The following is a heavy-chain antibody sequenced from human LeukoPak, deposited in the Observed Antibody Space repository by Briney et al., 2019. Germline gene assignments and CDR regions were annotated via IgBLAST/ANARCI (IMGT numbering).Heavy chain of an antibody. D-gene: IGHD6-13*01. CDR3: ARDSPGIAAAVG. CDR2: ISSSSSYI. Sequence: GGSLRLSCAASGFTFSSYSMNWVRQAPGKGLEWVSSISSSSSYIYYADSVKGRFTISRDNAKNPLYLQMNSLRAEDTAVYYCARDSPGIAAAVGWGQGTLVTVSS. CDR1: GFTFSSYS. J-gene: IGHJ4*02. V-gene: IGHV3-21*01.